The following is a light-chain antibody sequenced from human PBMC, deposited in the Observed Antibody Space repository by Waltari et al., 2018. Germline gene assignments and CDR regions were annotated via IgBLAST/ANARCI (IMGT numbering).Light chain of an antibody. CDR3: QQTNSAPGT. CDR1: QSISSY. CDR2: TAS. Sequence: DIQMTQSPSSLSAPVGDIVNTTCRASQSISSYLNWYQQKPGKAPKVLIYTASNLPSGVPSRFSGSGAGTDFTLIISSLQPEDSAIYYCQQTNSAPGTFGQGTKVEIK. V-gene: IGKV1-39*01. J-gene: IGKJ1*01.